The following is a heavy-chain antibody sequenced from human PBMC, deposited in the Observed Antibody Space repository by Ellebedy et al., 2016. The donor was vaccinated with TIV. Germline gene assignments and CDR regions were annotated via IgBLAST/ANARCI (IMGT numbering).Heavy chain of an antibody. J-gene: IGHJ4*02. Sequence: AASVKVSCKAPGYTFTSNGFTWVRQAPGQGLEWMGWISADSGNTNYAQNLQGRVTMTRDTSTSTAYMELRSLRSDDTAVYYCARDPRNGWAPIDHWGQGTLVTVSS. CDR3: ARDPRNGWAPIDH. CDR2: ISADSGNT. CDR1: GYTFTSNG. V-gene: IGHV1-18*01. D-gene: IGHD6-19*01.